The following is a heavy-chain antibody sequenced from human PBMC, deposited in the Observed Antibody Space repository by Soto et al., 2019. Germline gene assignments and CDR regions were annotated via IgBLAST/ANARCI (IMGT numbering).Heavy chain of an antibody. Sequence: EVQLLESGGGLVQPGGSLRLSCAASGFTFGSYAMSWARQAPGKGLEWVSLISGTGDSSEYANSVKGRFTISRDNSKNTVYLQMDSLRADDSAIYYCARDSGIPNDYWGQGTLVTVSS. CDR3: ARDSGIPNDY. CDR2: ISGTGDSS. CDR1: GFTFGSYA. V-gene: IGHV3-23*01. D-gene: IGHD1-1*01. J-gene: IGHJ4*02.